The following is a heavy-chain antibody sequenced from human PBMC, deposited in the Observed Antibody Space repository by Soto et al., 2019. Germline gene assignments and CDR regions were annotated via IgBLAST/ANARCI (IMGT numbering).Heavy chain of an antibody. CDR3: ARHITMDPLLVY. V-gene: IGHV3-53*01. D-gene: IGHD3-10*01. Sequence: EVQLVESGGGLIQPGRSLRLSCAVSGFTVSSNYMSWVRQAPGKGLEWVSVIYSGGSTYYADSVKGRFTISRDNSKSTLYLQMNSLRAEDTAVYYCARHITMDPLLVYWGQGTLVTVSS. CDR1: GFTVSSNY. CDR2: IYSGGST. J-gene: IGHJ4*02.